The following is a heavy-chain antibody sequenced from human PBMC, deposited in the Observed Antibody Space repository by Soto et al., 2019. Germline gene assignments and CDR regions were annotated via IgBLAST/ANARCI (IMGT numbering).Heavy chain of an antibody. J-gene: IGHJ4*02. V-gene: IGHV2-70*11. D-gene: IGHD5-12*01. Sequence: SGPTLVNPTQTLTLTCTFSGFSLSTSGMCVSWIRQPPGKALEWLARIDWDDDKYYSTSLKTRLTISKDTSKNQVVLTMTNMDPVDTATYYCARIQLGSSVATIDYWGQGTLVTVSS. CDR2: IDWDDDK. CDR1: GFSLSTSGMC. CDR3: ARIQLGSSVATIDY.